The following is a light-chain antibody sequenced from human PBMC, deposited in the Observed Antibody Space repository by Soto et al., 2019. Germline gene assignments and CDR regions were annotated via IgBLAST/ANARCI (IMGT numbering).Light chain of an antibody. V-gene: IGKV3-20*01. J-gene: IGKJ1*01. CDR2: GAS. CDR1: QSVSNNY. Sequence: EIVLTQSPSTLSLSPGERATLSCRASQSVSNNYLAWYQQKPGQAPRLLTYGASNRATGIPDRFSGSGSGTDFTLTISRLETADFAVYYCQQYGSSGTFGQGTKV. CDR3: QQYGSSGT.